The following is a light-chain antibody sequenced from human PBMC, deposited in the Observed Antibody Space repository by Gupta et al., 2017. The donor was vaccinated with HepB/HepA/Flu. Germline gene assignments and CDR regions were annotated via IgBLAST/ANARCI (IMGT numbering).Light chain of an antibody. V-gene: IGLV1-51*02. CDR2: ENN. CDR3: GTWDSSLSAGV. J-gene: IGLJ3*02. Sequence: SVLTQPPSVSAAHGQQLTISCSGSSSNIGNNYVSWYQQLPGTAPKLLIYENNKRPSGIPDRFSGSKSGTSATLGITGLQTGDEADYYCGTWDSSLSAGVFGGGTKLTVL. CDR1: SSNIGNNY.